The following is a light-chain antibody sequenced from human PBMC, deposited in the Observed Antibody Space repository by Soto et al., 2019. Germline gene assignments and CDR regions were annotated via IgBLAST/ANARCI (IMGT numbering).Light chain of an antibody. Sequence: DIPMTQSPSTLSASVGDRVTITCRASQSISSWLAWYQQKPGKAPNLLIYKASSLESGVPSRFSGSGSGTEFTLTISSLQHDDFATYYCQQYNSYPLTFGGGTKVEIK. J-gene: IGKJ4*01. CDR3: QQYNSYPLT. V-gene: IGKV1-5*03. CDR2: KAS. CDR1: QSISSW.